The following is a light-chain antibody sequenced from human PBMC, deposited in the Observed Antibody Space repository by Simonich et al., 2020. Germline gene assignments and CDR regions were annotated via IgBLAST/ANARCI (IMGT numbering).Light chain of an antibody. Sequence: QSALTQPASVSGSPGQSTTISCTGTRNDVGSYNLVSWYQQHPGKAPKLMIYEGSKRPSGVSNRFSGSKSGNTASLTISGLQAEDEADYYCSSYTSSSTVVFGGGTKLTVL. CDR3: SSYTSSSTVV. CDR1: RNDVGSYNL. CDR2: EGS. V-gene: IGLV2-14*02. J-gene: IGLJ2*01.